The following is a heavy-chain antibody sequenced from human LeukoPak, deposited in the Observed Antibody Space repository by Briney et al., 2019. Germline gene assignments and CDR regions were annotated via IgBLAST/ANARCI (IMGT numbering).Heavy chain of an antibody. V-gene: IGHV1-8*01. CDR3: ARGRGSGHKENWFDP. CDR1: GDTFTTYD. D-gene: IGHD6-19*01. Sequence: ASVKVSCKASGDTFTTYDINWVRQATGQGLEWMGWMNPNSGNTGYAQKFQGRVTMTRNTSISTAYMELSSLRSEDTAVYYCARGRGSGHKENWFDPWGQGTLVTVSS. CDR2: MNPNSGNT. J-gene: IGHJ5*02.